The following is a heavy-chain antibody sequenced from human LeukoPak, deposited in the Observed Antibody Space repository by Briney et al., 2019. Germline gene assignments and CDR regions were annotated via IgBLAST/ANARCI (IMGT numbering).Heavy chain of an antibody. J-gene: IGHJ4*02. D-gene: IGHD1-26*01. CDR3: ARQMQSHGNFDS. V-gene: IGHV3-13*01. CDR1: GFTVSSYA. CDR2: LGIAGDI. Sequence: GGSLRLSCAASGFTVSSYAMHWVRQPIGKGLEWVSALGIAGDIFYPGSVKGRFTISRENARNSLYLQMNSLRAEDTAMYYCARQMQSHGNFDSWGQGTLVTVSS.